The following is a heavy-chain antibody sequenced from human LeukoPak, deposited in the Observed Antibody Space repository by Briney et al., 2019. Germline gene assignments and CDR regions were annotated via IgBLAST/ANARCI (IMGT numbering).Heavy chain of an antibody. V-gene: IGHV3-30*14. CDR2: ISNDGSNG. D-gene: IGHD6-19*01. J-gene: IGHJ4*02. CDR1: GFTFSTYP. Sequence: PGGSLRLSCAASGFTFSTYPMHWVRQAPGWGLEWVTVISNDGSNGYYAVSVKGRFTISRDNSQNTLYVQMSSLSPEDTAVYYCVREVSSGSFDYWGQGTLVTVSS. CDR3: VREVSSGSFDY.